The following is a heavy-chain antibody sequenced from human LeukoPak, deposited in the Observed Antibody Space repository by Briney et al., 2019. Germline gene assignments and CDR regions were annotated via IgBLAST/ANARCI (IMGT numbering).Heavy chain of an antibody. J-gene: IGHJ4*02. CDR2: LNPNSGGP. CDR1: GYTFFGYH. V-gene: IGHV1-2*06. CDR3: ARVRGIHYYFDY. Sequence: ASVKVSCKASGYTFFGYHIHWVRQAPGQGLEWMGRLNPNSGGPNYAQKFQGRVTMTRDTSISPAYMELSRLRSDDTAVYYCARVRGIHYYFDYWGQGTLVTVSS.